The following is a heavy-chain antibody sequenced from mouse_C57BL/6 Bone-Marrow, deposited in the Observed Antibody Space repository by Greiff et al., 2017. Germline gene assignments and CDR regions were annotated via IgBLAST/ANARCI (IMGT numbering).Heavy chain of an antibody. D-gene: IGHD1-1*01. CDR2: INPGSGGT. Sequence: VQLQQSGAELVRPGTSVKVSCKASGYAFTNYLIEWVKQRPGQGLEWIGVINPGSGGTNYNEKFKGKATLTADKSSSAAYMQLRSLTSEDSAVDFWARSGRFVRITTVPHYYAMDYWGQGTSVTVSS. V-gene: IGHV1-54*01. CDR3: ARSGRFVRITTVPHYYAMDY. J-gene: IGHJ4*01. CDR1: GYAFTNYL.